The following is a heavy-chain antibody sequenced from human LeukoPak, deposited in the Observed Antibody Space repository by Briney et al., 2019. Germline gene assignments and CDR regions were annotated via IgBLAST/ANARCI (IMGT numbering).Heavy chain of an antibody. CDR3: ARHGLQGCSGTRCFKSYYYYGMDV. V-gene: IGHV5-51*01. CDR1: GYSFLDYW. CDR2: IFPGDSET. Sequence: ESLKISCKGSGYSFLDYWIGWVRQMPGKGPGWMGIIFPGDSETKYNPSFQGQVTISVDKSISTAYLQWSSLKASDTAMYYCARHGLQGCSGTRCFKSYYYYGMDVWGQGTTVTVSS. J-gene: IGHJ6*02. D-gene: IGHD2-2*01.